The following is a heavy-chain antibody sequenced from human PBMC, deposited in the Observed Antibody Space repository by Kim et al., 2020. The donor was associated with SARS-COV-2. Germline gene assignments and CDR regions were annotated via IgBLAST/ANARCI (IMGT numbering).Heavy chain of an antibody. V-gene: IGHV3-74*01. Sequence: GGSLRLSCAASGFTFSSYWMHWVRQAPGKGLVWVSRINSDGSSTSYADSVKGRFTISRDNAKNTLYLQMNSLRAEDTAVYYCAREPTYYYDSSDLMGKDYFDYWGQGTLVSVSS. CDR2: INSDGSST. CDR3: AREPTYYYDSSDLMGKDYFDY. CDR1: GFTFSSYW. D-gene: IGHD3-22*01. J-gene: IGHJ4*02.